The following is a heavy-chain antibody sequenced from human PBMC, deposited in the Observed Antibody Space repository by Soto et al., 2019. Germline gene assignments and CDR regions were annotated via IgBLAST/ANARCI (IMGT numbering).Heavy chain of an antibody. Sequence: GGSLRLSCVASRFDFSSYEMSWVRQAAGKGLEWVSRVSLTGDRTNYAGSVKGRFTVSRDNFKNALYLEMDSLRPDDTAIYYCARGGGYCTPTSCAIDSWGRGTPVTVSA. CDR2: VSLTGDRT. V-gene: IGHV3-23*01. CDR3: ARGGGYCTPTSCAIDS. J-gene: IGHJ4*02. D-gene: IGHD2-8*01. CDR1: RFDFSSYE.